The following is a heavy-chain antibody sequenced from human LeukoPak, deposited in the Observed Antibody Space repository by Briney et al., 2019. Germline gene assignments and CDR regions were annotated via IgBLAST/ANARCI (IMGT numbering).Heavy chain of an antibody. J-gene: IGHJ6*02. CDR2: IYHSGST. CDR1: GGSISSGGYS. V-gene: IGHV4-30-2*01. CDR3: ARGLRGYYGMDV. D-gene: IGHD3-10*01. Sequence: SETLSLTCAVSGGSISSGGYSWSWIRQPPGKGLEWIGYIYHSGSTYYNPSLKSRVTTSVDRSKNQFSLKLSSVTAADTAVYYCARGLRGYYGMDVWGQGTTVTVSS.